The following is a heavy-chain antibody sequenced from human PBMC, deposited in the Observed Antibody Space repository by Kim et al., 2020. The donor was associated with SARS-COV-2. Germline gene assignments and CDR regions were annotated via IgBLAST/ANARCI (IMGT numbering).Heavy chain of an antibody. CDR1: GGTFSSYA. CDR3: APQATDSVRYDILTGYYSRDWFDP. Sequence: SVKVSCKASGGTFSSYAISWVRQAPGQGLEWMGRIIPILGIANYAQKFQGRVTITADKSTSTAYMELSSLRSEDTAVYYCAPQATDSVRYDILTGYYSRDWFDPWGQGTLVTVSS. D-gene: IGHD3-9*01. CDR2: IIPILGIA. J-gene: IGHJ5*02. V-gene: IGHV1-69*04.